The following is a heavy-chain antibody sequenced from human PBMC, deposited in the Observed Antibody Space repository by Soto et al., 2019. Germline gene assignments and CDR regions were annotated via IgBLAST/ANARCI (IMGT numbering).Heavy chain of an antibody. V-gene: IGHV4-34*01. CDR3: ARGGSSDWQVAFDF. CDR1: GGSFSGYF. CDR2: VNHNGRN. Sequence: LSLTCAVYGGSFSGYFWNWIRQTPGKGLEWIGKVNHNGRNNYNPSLKSRVTISLDMSKNQISLKLTSVTAADTAVYYCARGGSSDWQVAFDFWGQGTMVTVSS. J-gene: IGHJ3*01. D-gene: IGHD6-19*01.